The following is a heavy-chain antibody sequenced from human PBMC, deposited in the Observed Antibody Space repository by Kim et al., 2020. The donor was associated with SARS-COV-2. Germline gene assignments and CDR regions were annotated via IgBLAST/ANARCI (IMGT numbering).Heavy chain of an antibody. Sequence: TYYNPSLKSRVTISVDTSKNQFSLKLSSVTAADTAVYYCARQTLFELLADYWGQGTLVTVSS. D-gene: IGHD1-26*01. J-gene: IGHJ4*02. V-gene: IGHV4-39*01. CDR3: ARQTLFELLADY. CDR2: T.